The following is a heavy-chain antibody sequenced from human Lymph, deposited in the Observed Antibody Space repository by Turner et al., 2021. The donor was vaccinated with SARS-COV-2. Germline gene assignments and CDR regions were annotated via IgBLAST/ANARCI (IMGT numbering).Heavy chain of an antibody. V-gene: IGHV3-43*02. J-gene: IGHJ4*02. CDR1: GFPFDDYA. CDR2: ISGDGGGT. CDR3: AKDPGYCSGGSCYSRTYFDF. Sequence: EVQLVESGVGVVQPGGSLRLSCAASGFPFDDYAMHWVRQAPGKGLEWVSLISGDGGGTYYADSVKGRFTISRDNSKNSLSLQMNSLRAEDTALYYCAKDPGYCSGGSCYSRTYFDFWGQGTLVTVSA. D-gene: IGHD2-15*01.